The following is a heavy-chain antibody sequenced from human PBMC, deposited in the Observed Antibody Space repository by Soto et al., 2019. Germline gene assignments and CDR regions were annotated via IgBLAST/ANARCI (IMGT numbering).Heavy chain of an antibody. CDR2: INTYNGNT. D-gene: IGHD3-16*01. Sequence: QVQLVQSGAEVKNPGASVKVSCKASGCTFTRYGIGWARQAPGQGLEWMGWINTYNGNTNYAQNVQGRVTLTTDTSTSTAYMELRRLRSNDTAIQSCAMVHLYVTPSPHDVWGQGTTVIVSS. CDR3: AMVHLYVTPSPHDV. J-gene: IGHJ6*02. CDR1: GCTFTRYG. V-gene: IGHV1-18*01.